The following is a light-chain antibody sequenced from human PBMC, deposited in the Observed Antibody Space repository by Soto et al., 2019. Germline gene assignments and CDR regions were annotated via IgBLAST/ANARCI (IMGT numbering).Light chain of an antibody. Sequence: QSALTQPPSVSGSPGQSVTISCTGTSSDVGSYNRVSWYQQPPGTAPKLMIYEVSNRPSGVPDRFSGSKSANTASLTISGLQAEDEADYYCSSYTSSSPFVFGTGTKLTVL. CDR3: SSYTSSSPFV. J-gene: IGLJ1*01. V-gene: IGLV2-18*02. CDR2: EVS. CDR1: SSDVGSYNR.